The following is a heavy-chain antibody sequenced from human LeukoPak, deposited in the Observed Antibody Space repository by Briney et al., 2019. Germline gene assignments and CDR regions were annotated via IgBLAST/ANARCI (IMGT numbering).Heavy chain of an antibody. D-gene: IGHD2-21*02. Sequence: PGGSLRLSCAASGFTVSSNYMSWVRQAPGKGLEWVSVIYSGGSTYYADSVKGRFTISRDNSRNTLYLQMNSLRAEDTAVYYCARDGPPGVVTGNDAFDIWGQGTMVTVSS. CDR2: IYSGGST. V-gene: IGHV3-66*01. CDR1: GFTVSSNY. CDR3: ARDGPPGVVTGNDAFDI. J-gene: IGHJ3*02.